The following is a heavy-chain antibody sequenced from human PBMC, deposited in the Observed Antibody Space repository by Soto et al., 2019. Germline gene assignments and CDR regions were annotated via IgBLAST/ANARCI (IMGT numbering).Heavy chain of an antibody. V-gene: IGHV1-46*01. CDR2: INPSGGST. J-gene: IGHJ4*02. D-gene: IGHD3-9*01. CDR3: ARDYDILTGYSYFDY. Sequence: ASVKVSCKASGYTFTSYYMHWVRQAPGQGLEWMGIINPSGGSTSYAQKFQGRVTMTRDTSMSTVYMELSSLRSEDTAVYYCARDYDILTGYSYFDYWGQGTLVTVSS. CDR1: GYTFTSYY.